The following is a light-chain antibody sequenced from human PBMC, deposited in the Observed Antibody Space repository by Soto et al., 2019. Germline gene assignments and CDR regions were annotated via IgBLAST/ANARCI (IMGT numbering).Light chain of an antibody. Sequence: EIVMTQSPATLSVSPGERATLSCRASQSVSSSYLGWYQQKPGQAPRLLIFGASTRATGIPARFSGSGAGTDFTLTISSLQAEDFALYYCQQYGYWPPAFGPGTKVDIK. CDR2: GAS. J-gene: IGKJ3*01. V-gene: IGKV3-15*01. CDR3: QQYGYWPPA. CDR1: QSVSSSY.